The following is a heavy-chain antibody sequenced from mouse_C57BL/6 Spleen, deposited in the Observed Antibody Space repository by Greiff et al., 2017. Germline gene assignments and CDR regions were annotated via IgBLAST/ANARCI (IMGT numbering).Heavy chain of an antibody. D-gene: IGHD1-1*01. CDR3: TTVVAIYAMDY. J-gene: IGHJ4*01. Sequence: EVKLMESGGGLVQPGGSMKLSCAASGFTFSDAWMDWVRQSPEKGLEWVAEIRNKANNHATYYAESVKGRFTISRDDSKSSVYLQINSLRAEDTGIYYCTTVVAIYAMDYWGQGTSVTVSS. CDR2: IRNKANNHAT. CDR1: GFTFSDAW. V-gene: IGHV6-6*01.